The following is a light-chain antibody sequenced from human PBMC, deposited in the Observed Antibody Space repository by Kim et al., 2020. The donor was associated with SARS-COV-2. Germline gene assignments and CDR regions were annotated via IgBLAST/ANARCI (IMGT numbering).Light chain of an antibody. Sequence: SYELTQPPSVSVAPGKTATLTCGGRNLAAYSVHWYQQRPGQAPVLVMYYDSERPSGIPERFSGSNSGNTATLTVSRVEAGDEADYYCQVWDSSNQPPVFGGGTQLTVL. CDR3: QVWDSSNQPPV. CDR1: NLAAYS. V-gene: IGLV3-21*04. CDR2: YDS. J-gene: IGLJ2*01.